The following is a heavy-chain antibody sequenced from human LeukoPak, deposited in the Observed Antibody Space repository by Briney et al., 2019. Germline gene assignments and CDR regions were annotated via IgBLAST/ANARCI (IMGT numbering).Heavy chain of an antibody. CDR3: AMKMATIDY. D-gene: IGHD5-24*01. CDR1: GYTFTSYD. CDR2: MNPNSGNT. V-gene: IGHV1-8*01. Sequence: ASVKVSCKASGYTFTSYDINWVRQATGQGLEWMGWMNPNSGNTGYAQKLQGRVTMTTDTSTSTAYMELSSLRSEDTAVYYCAMKMATIDYWGQGTLVTVSS. J-gene: IGHJ4*02.